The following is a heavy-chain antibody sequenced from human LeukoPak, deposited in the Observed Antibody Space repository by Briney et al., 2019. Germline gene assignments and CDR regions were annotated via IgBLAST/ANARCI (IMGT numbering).Heavy chain of an antibody. CDR1: GYTFTSYA. CDR2: ISAYNGNT. CDR3: ARDRSYYYGSGSFYYYGMDV. D-gene: IGHD3-10*01. J-gene: IGHJ6*04. V-gene: IGHV1-18*01. Sequence: ASVKVSCKASGYTFTSYAMHWVRQAPGQRLEWMGWISAYNGNTNYARKLQGRVTMTTDTSTSTAYMELRSLRSDDTAVYYCARDRSYYYGSGSFYYYGMDVWGKGTTVTVSS.